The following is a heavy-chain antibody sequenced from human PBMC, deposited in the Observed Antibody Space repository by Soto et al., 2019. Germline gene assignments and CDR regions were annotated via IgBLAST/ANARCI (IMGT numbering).Heavy chain of an antibody. V-gene: IGHV1-8*01. D-gene: IGHD2-2*01. CDR3: ARGFPICSSTSCYALDYYYYMDL. CDR2: MNPNSGNT. CDR1: GYTFTSYD. Sequence: ASVKVSCKASGYTFTSYDSNWVRQATGQGLEWMGWMNPNSGNTGYAQKFQGRVTMTRNTSISTAYMELSSLRSEDTAVYYCARGFPICSSTSCYALDYYYYMDLWGKGATVTVSS. J-gene: IGHJ6*03.